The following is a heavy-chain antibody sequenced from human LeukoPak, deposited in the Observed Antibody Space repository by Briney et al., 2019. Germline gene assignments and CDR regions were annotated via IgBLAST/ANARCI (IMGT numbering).Heavy chain of an antibody. CDR3: ARIRGYSYGSNWFDP. CDR1: GYTFTSYG. V-gene: IGHV1-18*01. D-gene: IGHD5-18*01. Sequence: ASVKVSCKASGYTFTSYGISWVRQAPGQGLEWMGWISAFNGNTNYAQKLQGRVTMTTDTSTSTAYMELRSLRSDDTAVYYCARIRGYSYGSNWFDPWGQGTLVTVSS. J-gene: IGHJ5*02. CDR2: ISAFNGNT.